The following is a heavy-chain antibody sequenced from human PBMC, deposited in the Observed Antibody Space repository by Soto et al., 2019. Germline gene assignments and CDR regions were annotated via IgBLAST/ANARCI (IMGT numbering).Heavy chain of an antibody. D-gene: IGHD3-3*01. V-gene: IGHV3-49*03. CDR2: IRSKAYGGKT. CDR3: TRVYDFWSGYSDAFDI. CDR1: GFTFGDYA. Sequence: GGSLRLSCTASGFTFGDYAMSWFRQAPGKGLEWVGFIRSKAYGGKTEYAASVKGRFTISRDDSKSIAYLQMNSLKTEDTAVYYCTRVYDFWSGYSDAFDIWGQGTMVTVSS. J-gene: IGHJ3*02.